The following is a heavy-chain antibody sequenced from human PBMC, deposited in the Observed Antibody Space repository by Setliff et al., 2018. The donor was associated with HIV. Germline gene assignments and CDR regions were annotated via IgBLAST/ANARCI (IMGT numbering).Heavy chain of an antibody. J-gene: IGHJ4*02. CDR3: AGRAGGSGSPIAY. D-gene: IGHD3-10*01. CDR1: GYTFTNYD. Sequence: ASVKVSCKASGYTFTNYDINWLRQATGQGLEWMGWMTPNSSNTGYAQKFQGRVTITRNTSISTAYMELSSLSSEDTAVYYCAGRAGGSGSPIAYWGQGTLVTVSS. CDR2: MTPNSSNT. V-gene: IGHV1-8*03.